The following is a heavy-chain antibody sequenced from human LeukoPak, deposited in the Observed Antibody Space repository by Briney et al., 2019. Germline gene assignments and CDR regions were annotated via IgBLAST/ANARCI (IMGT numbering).Heavy chain of an antibody. Sequence: GGSLRLSCVASGFTFSNYGMHWVRQAPGKGLEWVAFIPFDERNKFYGGAVKGRLAISRDTSKNTLYLQMNSLRPEDTAMYYCVKGGEWLSLDHWGQGTLVTVSS. D-gene: IGHD3-3*01. CDR3: VKGGEWLSLDH. J-gene: IGHJ5*02. V-gene: IGHV3-30*02. CDR2: IPFDERNK. CDR1: GFTFSNYG.